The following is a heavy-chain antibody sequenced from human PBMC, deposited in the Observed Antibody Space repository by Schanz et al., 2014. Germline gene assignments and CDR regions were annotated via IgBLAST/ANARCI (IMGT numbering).Heavy chain of an antibody. V-gene: IGHV3-23*04. CDR3: ARKVVATIGGYYDN. Sequence: EVQLVASGGGLVQPGGSLRLSCAASGFTFSSYAMNWVRQAPGKGLEWVSTIGTSGGTNYAESVKGRFTISRDNSKNTLFLQMNSLRAEDTAVYYCARKVVATIGGYYDNWGQGTLVIVSS. J-gene: IGHJ4*02. CDR1: GFTFSSYA. D-gene: IGHD5-12*01. CDR2: IGTSGGT.